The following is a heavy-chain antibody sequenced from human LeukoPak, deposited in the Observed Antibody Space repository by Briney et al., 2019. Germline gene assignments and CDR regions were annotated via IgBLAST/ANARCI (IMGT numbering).Heavy chain of an antibody. D-gene: IGHD3-10*01. CDR3: ARAITMVRGVIIGWFDP. Sequence: SETLSPTCTVSGGSISSGGYHWSWIRQHPGKGLEWIGYIYYSGSTYYNPSLKSRVTISVDTSKNQFSLKLSSVTAADTAVYYCARAITMVRGVIIGWFDPWGQGTLVTVSS. J-gene: IGHJ5*02. CDR2: IYYSGST. CDR1: GGSISSGGYH. V-gene: IGHV4-31*03.